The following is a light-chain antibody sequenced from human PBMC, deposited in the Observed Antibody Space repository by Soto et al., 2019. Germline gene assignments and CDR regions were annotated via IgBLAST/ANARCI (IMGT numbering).Light chain of an antibody. J-gene: IGLJ1*01. V-gene: IGLV2-14*01. Sequence: QSVLNQPASGFGSPGQSITISCPGNSSDVGGYNYVSWYQQHPGKAPKLMIYDVSNRPSGVSNRFSGSKSGNTASLTISGLQAEDEADYYCSSYTSSSTPFYVFGTGTKVTVL. CDR3: SSYTSSSTPFYV. CDR1: SSDVGGYNY. CDR2: DVS.